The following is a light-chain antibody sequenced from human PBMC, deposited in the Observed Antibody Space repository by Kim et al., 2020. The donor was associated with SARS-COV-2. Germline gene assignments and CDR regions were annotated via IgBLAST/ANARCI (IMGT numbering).Light chain of an antibody. CDR1: SSNIGSNT. Sequence: GQKVTISCSGSSSNIGSNTVSWYQQLPGTAPKLLIYSNDQRPSGVPDRFSGSKSGTSASLAISGLQSEDEGDYYCAAWDDSLNGQVFGGGTQLTVL. V-gene: IGLV1-44*01. J-gene: IGLJ3*02. CDR3: AAWDDSLNGQV. CDR2: SND.